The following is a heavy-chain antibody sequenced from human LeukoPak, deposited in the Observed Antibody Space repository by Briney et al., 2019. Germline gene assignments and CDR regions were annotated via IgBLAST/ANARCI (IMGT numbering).Heavy chain of an antibody. D-gene: IGHD2-2*01. J-gene: IGHJ5*02. Sequence: ASVKVSCKASGYTFTSYAMHWVRQAPGQRLEWMGWINAGNGNTKYSQKFQGRVTITRDTSASTAYMELSSLRSEVTAVYYCARGDCSSTSCYVGGWFDPWGQGTLVTVSS. CDR2: INAGNGNT. V-gene: IGHV1-3*01. CDR3: ARGDCSSTSCYVGGWFDP. CDR1: GYTFTSYA.